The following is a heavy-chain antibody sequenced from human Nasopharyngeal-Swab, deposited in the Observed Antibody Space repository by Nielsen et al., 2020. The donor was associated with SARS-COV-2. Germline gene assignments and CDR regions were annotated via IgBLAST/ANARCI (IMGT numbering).Heavy chain of an antibody. CDR2: ISGSGGST. J-gene: IGHJ4*02. CDR1: GFTLSSYA. V-gene: IGHV3-23*01. Sequence: SRAASGFTLSSYAMRWVRQAPGKGLEWVSAISGSGGSTYYADSVKGRFTISRDNSKNTLYLQMNSLRAEDTAVYYCAKDDDSSGYHFDYWGQGTLVTVSS. CDR3: AKDDDSSGYHFDY. D-gene: IGHD3-22*01.